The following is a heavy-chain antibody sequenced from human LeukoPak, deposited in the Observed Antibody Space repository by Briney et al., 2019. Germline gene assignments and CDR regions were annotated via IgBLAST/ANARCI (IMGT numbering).Heavy chain of an antibody. CDR3: TRGAGTSWFDY. CDR2: MNPNSGVT. CDR1: GYTFTVNY. J-gene: IGHJ4*02. D-gene: IGHD2-2*01. V-gene: IGHV1-2*02. Sequence: ASVTVSCKPSGYTFTVNYLHWVRQAPGQGLEWVGWMNPNSGVTGYAQNFQGRVTMTTDTSISTAYMELSSLTSDDTAVYYCTRGAGTSWFDYWGQGSLVTVSS.